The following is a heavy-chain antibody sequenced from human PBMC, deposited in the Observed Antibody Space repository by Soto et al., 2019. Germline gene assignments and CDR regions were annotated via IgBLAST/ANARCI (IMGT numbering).Heavy chain of an antibody. Sequence: QVQLVESGGGVVQPGRSLRLSCAASGFTFSNSAMHWVRQAPGKGLEWVAVISCAGTSTYYADSEKGRFTISRDNSKDTVYLQLNSLRSEDTAVYHSAREPGHDDNEYYTFDYWGQGTLVTVSS. D-gene: IGHD3-3*01. CDR1: GFTFSNSA. CDR2: ISCAGTST. V-gene: IGHV3-30-3*01. J-gene: IGHJ4*02. CDR3: AREPGHDDNEYYTFDY.